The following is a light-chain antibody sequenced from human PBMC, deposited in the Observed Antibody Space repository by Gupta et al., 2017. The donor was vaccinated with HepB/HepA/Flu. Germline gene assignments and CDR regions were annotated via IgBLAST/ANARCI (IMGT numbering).Light chain of an antibody. CDR2: AAS. J-gene: IGKJ3*01. V-gene: IGKV1-39*01. CDR3: QQRDTTLLT. CDR1: QSISSY. Sequence: DIQMTQSPSSLSASVGDRVTITCRASQSISSYLNWYQQKPGKAPKLLIYAASSLQSGVPSRFSGSGSATDFTLTIIRLQPEDFATYYCQQRDTTLLTFGPGTKVDIK.